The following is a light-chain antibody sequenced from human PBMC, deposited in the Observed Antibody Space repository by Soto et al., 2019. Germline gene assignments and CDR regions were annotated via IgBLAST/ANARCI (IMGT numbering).Light chain of an antibody. CDR3: AAWDDTLSGLV. CDR1: SSNIGSNY. Sequence: QSVLTQPPSVSGTPGQTVSISCSGRSSNIGSNYVYWYQQLPGPAPRLLMYRADQRPSGVPDRFSGSKSGTSASLAIGGLRSEDEADYYCAAWDDTLSGLVFGGGTKLTVL. CDR2: RAD. J-gene: IGLJ2*01. V-gene: IGLV1-47*01.